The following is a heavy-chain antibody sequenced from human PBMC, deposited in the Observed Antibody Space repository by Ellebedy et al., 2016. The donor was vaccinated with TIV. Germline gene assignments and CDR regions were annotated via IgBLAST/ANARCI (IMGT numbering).Heavy chain of an antibody. D-gene: IGHD3-22*01. V-gene: IGHV3-33*01. CDR3: ARVVDYYDSRGSYRYHYYSMDV. CDR1: GFSFSIYG. J-gene: IGHJ6*02. Sequence: GESLKISCEASGFSFSIYGMHWVRQAPGKGLERVAVIWYDGVNIYYTASVKGRFTISRDNSKNTLFLQMSSLRAEDTAVYYCARVVDYYDSRGSYRYHYYSMDVWGQGTTVTVSS. CDR2: IWYDGVNI.